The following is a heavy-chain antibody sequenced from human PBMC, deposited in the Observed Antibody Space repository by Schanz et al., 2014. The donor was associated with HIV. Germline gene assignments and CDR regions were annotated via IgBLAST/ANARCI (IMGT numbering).Heavy chain of an antibody. V-gene: IGHV3-7*01. CDR1: GFTFSSYW. J-gene: IGHJ4*02. CDR3: ASTRERYSGATSGFDY. Sequence: EVQLVESGGGLVQPGGSLRLSCAASGFTFSSYWMSWVRQAPGKGLEWVANIKQDESEKYYVDSVKGRFIISRDNAKKSLYLRMNSLRAEDTAVYYCASTRERYSGATSGFDYWGQGTLVTVST. D-gene: IGHD1-26*01. CDR2: IKQDESEK.